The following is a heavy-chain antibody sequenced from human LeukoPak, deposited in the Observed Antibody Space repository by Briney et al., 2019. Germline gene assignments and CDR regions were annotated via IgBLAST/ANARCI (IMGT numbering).Heavy chain of an antibody. CDR2: INPSGGST. CDR1: GYTFTSYY. D-gene: IGHD6-13*01. J-gene: IGHJ4*02. Sequence: GASVKVSCKASGYTFTSYYMHWVRQAPGQGLEWMGIINPSGGSTSYAQKFQGRVTMTRDTSTGTVYMELSSLRSEDTAVYYCARGGQRSSWSRGYFDYWGQGTLVTVSS. V-gene: IGHV1-46*01. CDR3: ARGGQRSSWSRGYFDY.